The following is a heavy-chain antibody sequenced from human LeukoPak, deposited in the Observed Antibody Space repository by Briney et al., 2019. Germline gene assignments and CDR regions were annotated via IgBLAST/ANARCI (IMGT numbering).Heavy chain of an antibody. CDR1: GYTLTDHF. D-gene: IGHD1-1*01. Sequence: GASVKVSCKSSGYTLTDHFIHWVRQAPGQGLEWVGEINPYNGYTKYAWRLQGRVTMTRDTSISTAFMEVSRLTSDDTAVYYCARDYSLNDFDYWGQGTLVTVAS. CDR2: INPYNGYT. J-gene: IGHJ4*02. CDR3: ARDYSLNDFDY. V-gene: IGHV1-2*02.